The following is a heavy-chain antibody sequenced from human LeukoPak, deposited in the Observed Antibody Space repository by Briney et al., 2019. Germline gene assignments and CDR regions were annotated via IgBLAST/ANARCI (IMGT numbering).Heavy chain of an antibody. V-gene: IGHV4-59*01. CDR3: AREDTAMDYFDY. CDR2: IYYSGST. D-gene: IGHD5-18*01. CDR1: GGSISSYY. Sequence: PSETLSLTCTVSGGSISSYYWSWIRQPPGKGLEWIGYIYYSGSTKYNPSLKSRVTISVDTSKNQFSLKLSSVTAADTAVYYCAREDTAMDYFDYWGQGTLVTVSS. J-gene: IGHJ4*02.